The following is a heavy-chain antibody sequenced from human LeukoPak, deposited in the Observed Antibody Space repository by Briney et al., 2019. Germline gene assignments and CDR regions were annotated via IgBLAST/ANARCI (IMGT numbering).Heavy chain of an antibody. V-gene: IGHV1-18*01. Sequence: ASVEVSCKASGYTFTSSGISWVRQAPGQGLEWMGWISAYNGNTNYAQKLQGRVTMTTDTSTSTAYMELRSLRSDDTAVYYCARDLYWTVGYYFDYWGQGTLVTVSS. CDR2: ISAYNGNT. CDR3: ARDLYWTVGYYFDY. J-gene: IGHJ4*02. CDR1: GYTFTSSG. D-gene: IGHD4-23*01.